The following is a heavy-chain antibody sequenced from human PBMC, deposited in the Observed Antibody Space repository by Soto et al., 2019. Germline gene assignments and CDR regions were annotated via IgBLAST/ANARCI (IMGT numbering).Heavy chain of an antibody. D-gene: IGHD3-9*01. CDR3: XXXKXADIPFDS. Sequence: QVQLVESGGGVVQPGTSLTLSCAASGFIFSRDGMHWVRQAPGKGLEWVAVISYHGSDIYYADSVKGRFTISRDNSKXXXXLQMNSLRPXXTAXXXXXXXKXADIPFDSWGQGTLVTVSS. CDR1: GFIFSRDG. J-gene: IGHJ4*02. V-gene: IGHV3-30*03. CDR2: ISYHGSDI.